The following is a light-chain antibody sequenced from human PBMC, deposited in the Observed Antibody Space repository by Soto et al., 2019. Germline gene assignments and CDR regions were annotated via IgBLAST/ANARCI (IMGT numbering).Light chain of an antibody. CDR2: AAS. Sequence: DIRMTQSPSSLSASVGDRVTITCRASQTINSYLNWYQHKPGKAPKVLIYAASSLQSGVPSRFSGSGSGTDFSLTISSLQPEDFATYYCQQSYSTPYTFGQGTKLEIK. CDR1: QTINSY. J-gene: IGKJ2*01. V-gene: IGKV1-39*01. CDR3: QQSYSTPYT.